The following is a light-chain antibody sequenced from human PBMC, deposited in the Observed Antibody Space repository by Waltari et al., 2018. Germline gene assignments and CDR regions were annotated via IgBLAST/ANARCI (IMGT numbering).Light chain of an antibody. Sequence: EIVLTQSPGTLYLSPGERATLSCRDSQSVGRSLAWYQQKPGQAPRLLIYDASSRATGTPGRFSGSGSGTDFSLAISSLEPEDFAVYYCQHYVNFPATFGQGTKVEIK. J-gene: IGKJ1*01. CDR2: DAS. CDR1: QSVGRS. CDR3: QHYVNFPAT. V-gene: IGKV3-20*01.